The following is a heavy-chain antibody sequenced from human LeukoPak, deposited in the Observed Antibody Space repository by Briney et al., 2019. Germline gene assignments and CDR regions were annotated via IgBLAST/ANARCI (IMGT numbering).Heavy chain of an antibody. CDR1: GYTFTNYD. Sequence: ASVKVSCKASGYTFTNYDINWVRQATGQGLEWMGWMNPNSGNTGYAQKFQGRVTITRNTSISTAYMELSSLRSEDTAVYYCARCLLYSSSFPYWGQGTLVTVSS. V-gene: IGHV1-8*03. D-gene: IGHD6-6*01. CDR3: ARCLLYSSSFPY. J-gene: IGHJ4*02. CDR2: MNPNSGNT.